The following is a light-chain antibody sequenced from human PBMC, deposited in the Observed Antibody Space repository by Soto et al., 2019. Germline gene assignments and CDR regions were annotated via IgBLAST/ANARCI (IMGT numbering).Light chain of an antibody. CDR2: GAS. J-gene: IGKJ3*01. V-gene: IGKV1-12*01. CDR3: QQANTFLEIA. Sequence: DIQMTQSPSSVSASIGDRVTITCRASQGISTWLAWYQQKPGKAPKLLIYGASSLQSGVSSRFSGSASVTDFTLTISSLQPEDFATYYCQQANTFLEIAFGPGTKVDIK. CDR1: QGISTW.